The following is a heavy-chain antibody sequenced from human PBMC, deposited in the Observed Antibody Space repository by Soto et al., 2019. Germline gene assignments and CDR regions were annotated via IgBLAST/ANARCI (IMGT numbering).Heavy chain of an antibody. CDR2: IRATGGQT. J-gene: IGHJ4*02. CDR1: GFTFRNFV. Sequence: EVQLLESGGGVVQPGGSLRLSCAASGFTFRNFVMSWVRQAPGKGLEWVSAIRATGGQTFYADSVKGRFTISRDNSKNMLYLQSDCLRDEDTALYFCAQDRGWGVVSPSHDSWGQGTLVTVSS. CDR3: AQDRGWGVVSPSHDS. V-gene: IGHV3-23*01. D-gene: IGHD2-21*01.